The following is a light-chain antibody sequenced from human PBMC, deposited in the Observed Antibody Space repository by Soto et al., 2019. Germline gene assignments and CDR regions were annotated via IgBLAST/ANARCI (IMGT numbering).Light chain of an antibody. V-gene: IGKV4-1*01. CDR3: QQYYGSPPYT. CDR2: WAS. J-gene: IGKJ2*01. Sequence: DIVMTQSPDSLAVSLGERATINCKSSQSILYSSNNKNYLAWYQQKPGQPPKLLIHWASTRESGVPDRFSGSESGTDFTLTISRLQAEDVAVYYCQQYYGSPPYTFGQGTKLELK. CDR1: QSILYSSNNKNY.